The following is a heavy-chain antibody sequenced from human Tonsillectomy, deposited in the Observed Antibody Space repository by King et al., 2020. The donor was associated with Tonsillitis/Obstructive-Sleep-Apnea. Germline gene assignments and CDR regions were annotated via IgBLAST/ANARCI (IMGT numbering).Heavy chain of an antibody. V-gene: IGHV4-34*01. J-gene: IGHJ5*02. Sequence: VQLPQWGAGLLKPSETLSLPCAVYGGSFSGYYWSWIRQPPGKGLEWIGEINHSGNTNYNPSLKSRVTISVDTSKNQFSLKLSSVTAADTAVYYCATLGYCSSTSCDNNWFDPWGQGTLVTVSS. CDR2: INHSGNT. CDR3: ATLGYCSSTSCDNNWFDP. D-gene: IGHD2-2*02. CDR1: GGSFSGYY.